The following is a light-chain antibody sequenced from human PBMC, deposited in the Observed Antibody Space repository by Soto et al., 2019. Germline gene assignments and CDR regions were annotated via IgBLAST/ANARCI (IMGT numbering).Light chain of an antibody. Sequence: DIQMTQSPSSLSASVGDRVAITCRASQGISNYLAWYQQKPGKAPKLLIYLASLLQSGVPSRFSGSGSGTVFTLTISSLQPEDVATHYCQKYSSAHPTFGQGTKVDIK. V-gene: IGKV1-27*01. CDR1: QGISNY. J-gene: IGKJ1*01. CDR2: LAS. CDR3: QKYSSAHPT.